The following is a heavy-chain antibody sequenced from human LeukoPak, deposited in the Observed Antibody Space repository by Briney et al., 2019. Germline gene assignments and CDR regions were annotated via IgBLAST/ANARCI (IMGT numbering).Heavy chain of an antibody. Sequence: SQTLSLTCAISGDSVSRNTGSWNWIRQSPSRGLEWLGRTYYRSKWYNDYAVSVRSRSAINPGTSENQFSLQLTSVTTEDTAVYYCASQEKLQAHTFDIWGQGTMVTVSS. V-gene: IGHV6-1*01. D-gene: IGHD6-6*01. CDR3: ASQEKLQAHTFDI. CDR1: GDSVSRNTGS. J-gene: IGHJ3*02. CDR2: TYYRSKWYN.